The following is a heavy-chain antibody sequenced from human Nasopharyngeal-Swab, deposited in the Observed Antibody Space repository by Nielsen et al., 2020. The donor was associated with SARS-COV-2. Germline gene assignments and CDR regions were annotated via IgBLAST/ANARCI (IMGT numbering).Heavy chain of an antibody. J-gene: IGHJ5*02. CDR3: ARPYYDSSGYDAWFDP. CDR2: IYYSGIT. D-gene: IGHD3-22*01. Sequence: SETLSLTCTVPGGSISSSSYYWGWIRQPPGKGLEWIGSIYYSGITYYNPSLKSRVTISVDTSKNQFSLKLSSVTAADTAVYYCARPYYDSSGYDAWFDPWGQGTLVTVS. CDR1: GGSISSSSYY. V-gene: IGHV4-39*01.